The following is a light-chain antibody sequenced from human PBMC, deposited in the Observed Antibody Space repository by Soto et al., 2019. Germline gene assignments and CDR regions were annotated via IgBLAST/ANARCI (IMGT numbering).Light chain of an antibody. J-gene: IGLJ3*02. CDR1: NSNIGSYT. V-gene: IGLV1-44*01. CDR3: AAGDDSLNPWV. CDR2: GNI. Sequence: QSVLTQPPSASGTPGQTVAISCSGTNSNIGSYTVNWYQQFPGTAPRLLIYGNIQRPSGVPDRFSGSKSDTSASLAISGPLSEDESDYSWAAGDDSLNPWVFGGGTKRTVL.